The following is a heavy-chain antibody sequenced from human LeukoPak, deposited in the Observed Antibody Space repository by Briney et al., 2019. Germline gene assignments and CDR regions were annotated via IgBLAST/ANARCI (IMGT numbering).Heavy chain of an antibody. J-gene: IGHJ5*02. CDR2: INPNSGGT. CDR1: GYTFTGYY. V-gene: IGHV1-2*02. D-gene: IGHD2-15*01. Sequence: ASVKVSCKASGYTFTGYYMHWVRQAPGQGLEWMGWINPNSGGTNYAQKFQGRVTMTKDTSISTAYMELSRLRSDDTAVYYRARVLLSSNWFDPWGQGTLVTVSS. CDR3: ARVLLSSNWFDP.